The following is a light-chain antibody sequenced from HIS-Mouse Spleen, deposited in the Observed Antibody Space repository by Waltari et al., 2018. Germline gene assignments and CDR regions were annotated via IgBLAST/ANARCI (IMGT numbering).Light chain of an antibody. Sequence: SYELTQPPSVSVSPGQTARITCSGDASPKKYDYWYQQKSGQAPVLVIYEDSKRPSGIPERFSGSSSGTMATLTISGAQVEDEADYYCYSTDSSGNHRVFGGGTKLTVL. CDR3: YSTDSSGNHRV. J-gene: IGLJ2*01. V-gene: IGLV3-10*01. CDR1: ASPKKY. CDR2: EDS.